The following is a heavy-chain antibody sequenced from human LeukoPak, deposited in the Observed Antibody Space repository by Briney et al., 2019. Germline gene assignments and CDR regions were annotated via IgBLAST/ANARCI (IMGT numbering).Heavy chain of an antibody. Sequence: GGSLRLSCAASGLTFSNYSVNWVRQAPGKGLEWVSYISASSTTIYYADSVKGRFTTSRDNAKNSVYLQMNSLRDEDTAVYYCARDYGGHGEYFDYWGQGTLVTVSS. J-gene: IGHJ4*02. D-gene: IGHD4-23*01. CDR1: GLTFSNYS. CDR2: ISASSTTI. V-gene: IGHV3-48*02. CDR3: ARDYGGHGEYFDY.